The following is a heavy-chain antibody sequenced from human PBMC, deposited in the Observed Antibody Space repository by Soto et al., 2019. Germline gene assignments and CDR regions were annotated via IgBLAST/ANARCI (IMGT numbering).Heavy chain of an antibody. CDR3: ASQGDILTGYSFDY. J-gene: IGHJ4*02. Sequence: SQTLSLTCTVAGGSISNHYWSWIRQPPGKGLEWIGYIYYSGSTNYNPSLKSRVTISVDTSKNQFSLKLSSVTAADTAVYYCASQGDILTGYSFDYWGQGTLVTVSS. CDR2: IYYSGST. CDR1: GGSISNHY. D-gene: IGHD3-9*01. V-gene: IGHV4-59*11.